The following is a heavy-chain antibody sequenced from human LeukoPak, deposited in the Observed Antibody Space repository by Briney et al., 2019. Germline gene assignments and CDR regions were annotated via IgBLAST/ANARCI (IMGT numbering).Heavy chain of an antibody. Sequence: ASVKVSCKASGYTFTGYYMHWVRQAPGQGLEWMGIINPSGGSTSYAQKFQGRVTMTRDTSTSTVYMELSSLRSEDTAVYYCASIDDGDAFDIWGQGTMVTVSS. J-gene: IGHJ3*02. V-gene: IGHV1-46*01. CDR1: GYTFTGYY. CDR2: INPSGGST. CDR3: ASIDDGDAFDI.